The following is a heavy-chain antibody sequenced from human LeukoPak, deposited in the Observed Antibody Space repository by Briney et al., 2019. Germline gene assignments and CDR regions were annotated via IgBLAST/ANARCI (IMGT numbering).Heavy chain of an antibody. J-gene: IGHJ4*02. V-gene: IGHV3-21*01. CDR2: ISSTSRYI. Sequence: GGSLRLSCAASGFTFSNYSMNWVRQAPGKGLEWVSSISSTSRYIYCADSLKGRFTISRDNAKNSLYLQMNSLRAEDTAVYYCARVIMITFGGVNPPDYWGQGTLVTVSS. CDR1: GFTFSNYS. CDR3: ARVIMITFGGVNPPDY. D-gene: IGHD3-16*01.